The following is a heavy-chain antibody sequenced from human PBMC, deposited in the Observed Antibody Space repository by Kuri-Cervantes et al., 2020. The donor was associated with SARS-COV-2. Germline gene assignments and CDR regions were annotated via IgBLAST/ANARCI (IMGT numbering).Heavy chain of an antibody. V-gene: IGHV4-61*09. CDR2: IYTSGST. Sequence: SETLSLTCTVSGGSISSGSYYWSWIRQPAGKGLEGVGYIYTSGSTNYNPSLKSRVTISVDTSKNQFSLKLSSVTAADTAVYFCAGEGGEEGSDYDILTGYLGAAYYYYYMDVWGKGTTVTVSS. D-gene: IGHD3-9*01. CDR3: AGEGGEEGSDYDILTGYLGAAYYYYYMDV. J-gene: IGHJ6*03. CDR1: GGSISSGSYY.